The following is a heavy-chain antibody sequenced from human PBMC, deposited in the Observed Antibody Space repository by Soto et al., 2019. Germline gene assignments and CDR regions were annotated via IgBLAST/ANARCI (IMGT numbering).Heavy chain of an antibody. Sequence: PGGSLRLSCAASGFTFSNYGMHWVRQAPGKGLEWVAVISYDGSNKYYSDSVKGRFTISRDNSKNTLYLQMNSLRGEDTAVYNSAKAVGYCSSTSCRDYYYYYGMDVWGQGTTVKVYS. D-gene: IGHD2-2*03. V-gene: IGHV3-30*18. CDR3: AKAVGYCSSTSCRDYYYYYGMDV. CDR2: ISYDGSNK. CDR1: GFTFSNYG. J-gene: IGHJ6*02.